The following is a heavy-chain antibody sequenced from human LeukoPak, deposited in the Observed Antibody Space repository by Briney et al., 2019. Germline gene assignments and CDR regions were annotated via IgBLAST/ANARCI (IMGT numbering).Heavy chain of an antibody. CDR2: MNPNSGNT. D-gene: IGHD3-10*01. V-gene: IGHV1-8*01. J-gene: IGHJ4*02. Sequence: ASVKVSCKASGYTFTSYDINWVRQATGQGLEWMGWMNPNSGNTGYAQEFQGRVTMTRNTSISTAYMELSSLRSEDTAVYYCARADNYGSILDYWGRGTLVTVSS. CDR1: GYTFTSYD. CDR3: ARADNYGSILDY.